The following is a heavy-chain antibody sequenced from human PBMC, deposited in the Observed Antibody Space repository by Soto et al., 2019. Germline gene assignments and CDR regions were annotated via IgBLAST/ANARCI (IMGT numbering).Heavy chain of an antibody. D-gene: IGHD2-15*01. Sequence: GESLKISCKGSGYSFTSYWIGWVRQMPGKGLEWMGIIYPGDSDTRYSPSFQGQVTISADKSISTAYLQWSSLKASDTAMYYCARHRDCSGGSCYYYYMDVWGKGTTVTVSS. CDR2: IYPGDSDT. CDR3: ARHRDCSGGSCYYYYMDV. CDR1: GYSFTSYW. V-gene: IGHV5-51*01. J-gene: IGHJ6*03.